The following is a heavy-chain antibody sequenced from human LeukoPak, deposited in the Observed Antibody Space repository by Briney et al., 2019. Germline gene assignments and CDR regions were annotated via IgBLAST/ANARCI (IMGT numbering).Heavy chain of an antibody. V-gene: IGHV3-21*01. CDR1: GFTFNSYS. D-gene: IGHD7-27*01. J-gene: IGHJ4*02. CDR3: ASIAWGNYFDF. CDR2: ISSDGSYI. Sequence: GGSLRLSCAASGFTFNSYSMNWVRQAPGKGLEWVSSISSDGSYIYYADSVKGRFTISRDNAKNSLYLQMNSLRAEDTAVYYCASIAWGNYFDFWGQGTLVTVSS.